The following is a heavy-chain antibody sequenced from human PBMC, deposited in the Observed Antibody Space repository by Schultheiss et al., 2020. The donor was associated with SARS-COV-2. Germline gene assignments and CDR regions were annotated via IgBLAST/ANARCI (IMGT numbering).Heavy chain of an antibody. D-gene: IGHD6-19*01. CDR3: ARVGYSSGWYTPDY. CDR1: GGSISSYY. V-gene: IGHV4-34*01. CDR2: INHSGST. Sequence: SETLSLTCTVSGGSISSYYWSWIRQHPGKGLEWIGEINHSGSTNYNPSLKSRVTISVDTSKNQFSLKLSSVTAADTAVYYCARVGYSSGWYTPDYWGQGTLVTVSS. J-gene: IGHJ4*02.